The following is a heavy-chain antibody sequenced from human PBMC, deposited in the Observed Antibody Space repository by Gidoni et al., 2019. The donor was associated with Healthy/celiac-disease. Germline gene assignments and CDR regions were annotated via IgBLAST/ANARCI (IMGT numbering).Heavy chain of an antibody. CDR3: ARGLYYYDSSADFDY. D-gene: IGHD3-22*01. J-gene: IGHJ4*02. Sequence: EVQLLESGGGLVQPGGSLRLSCAASGFPFSSYAMRWVRQAPGKGLEWVSGISGSGGRTNYADSVKGRFTISRDNAKNTLYLQMNSLRAEDTAVYYCARGLYYYDSSADFDYWGQGTLVTVSS. CDR1: GFPFSSYA. V-gene: IGHV3-23*01. CDR2: ISGSGGRT.